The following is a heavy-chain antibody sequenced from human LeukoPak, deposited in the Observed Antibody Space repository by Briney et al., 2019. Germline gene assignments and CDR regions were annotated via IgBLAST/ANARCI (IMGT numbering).Heavy chain of an antibody. Sequence: SETLSLTCAVYGGSFSGYYWSWIRQPPGKGLEWIGEINHSGSTNYNPSHKSRVTILVDTSKNQFSLKLSSVTAADTAVYYCARHRYRTYYDFWSGYYLDYWGQGTLVTVSS. D-gene: IGHD3-3*01. V-gene: IGHV4-34*01. CDR3: ARHRYRTYYDFWSGYYLDY. CDR1: GGSFSGYY. CDR2: INHSGST. J-gene: IGHJ4*02.